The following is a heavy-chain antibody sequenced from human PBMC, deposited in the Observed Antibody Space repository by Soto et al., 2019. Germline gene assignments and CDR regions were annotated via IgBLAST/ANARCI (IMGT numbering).Heavy chain of an antibody. CDR1: GYTFTSYA. D-gene: IGHD4-17*01. J-gene: IGHJ4*02. Sequence: QVQLVQSGAEVKKPGASVKVSCKASGYTFTSYAMHWVRQAPRQRLEWMGWINAGNGNTKYSQKFQGRVTITRDTSASTAHMELSSLRSEDAAVYYCARSHDYGGNGDYWGQGTLVTVSS. CDR2: INAGNGNT. CDR3: ARSHDYGGNGDY. V-gene: IGHV1-3*01.